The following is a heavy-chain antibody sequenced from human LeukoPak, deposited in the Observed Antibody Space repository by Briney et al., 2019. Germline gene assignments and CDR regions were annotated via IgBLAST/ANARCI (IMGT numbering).Heavy chain of an antibody. CDR1: GSTFSSYA. Sequence: GGSLRLSCAASGSTFSSYAMSWVRQAPGKGLEWVSAISGSGGSTYYADSVKGRFTISRDNSKNTLYLQMNSLRAEDTAVYYCAKGLQVPVALQAWGQGTLVTVSS. V-gene: IGHV3-23*01. D-gene: IGHD2-2*01. J-gene: IGHJ4*02. CDR2: ISGSGGST. CDR3: AKGLQVPVALQA.